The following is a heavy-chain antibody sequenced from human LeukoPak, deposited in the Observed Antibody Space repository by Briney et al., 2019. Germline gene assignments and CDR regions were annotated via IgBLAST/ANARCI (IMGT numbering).Heavy chain of an antibody. J-gene: IGHJ4*02. V-gene: IGHV1-69*05. CDR2: IIPIFGTA. CDR1: GGTFSSYA. CDR3: ALHGDSGY. Sequence: ASVKVSCKASGGTFSSYAISWVRQAPGQGLEWMGGIIPIFGTANYAQKFQGRVTITTDESTSTAYMELSSLRSVDTAVYYCALHGDSGYWGQGTLVTVSS. D-gene: IGHD6-19*01.